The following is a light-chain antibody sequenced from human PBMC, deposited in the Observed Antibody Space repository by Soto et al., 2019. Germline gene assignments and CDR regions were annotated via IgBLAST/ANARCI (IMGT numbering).Light chain of an antibody. CDR1: SSNIGAGQD. CDR2: DSN. CDR3: QSYGTSLSGLYV. V-gene: IGLV1-40*01. Sequence: QSVLTQPPSVSGAPGQRVTISCTGTSSNIGAGQDVHWYRQLPGAAPKFLISDSNNRASGVPDRFSASKSGASASLAITGLRAEDEGDYFCQSYGTSLSGLYVFGTGTKVTVL. J-gene: IGLJ1*01.